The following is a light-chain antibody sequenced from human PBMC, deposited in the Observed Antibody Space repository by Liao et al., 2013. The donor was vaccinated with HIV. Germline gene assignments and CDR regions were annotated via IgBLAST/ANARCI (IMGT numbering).Light chain of an antibody. J-gene: IGLJ2*01. CDR2: QDN. CDR3: QAWDSSIYVV. V-gene: IGLV3-1*01. Sequence: SYELTQPPSVSVSPGQTASITCSGDKWGDKYACWYQQKPGQSPVLVIYQDNKRPSGIPERFSGSNSGNTATLTISGTQAMDEADYYCQAWDSSIYVVFGGGTKLTVL. CDR1: KWGDKY.